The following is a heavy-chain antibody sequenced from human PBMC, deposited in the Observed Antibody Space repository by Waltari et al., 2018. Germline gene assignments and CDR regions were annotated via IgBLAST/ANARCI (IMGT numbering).Heavy chain of an antibody. Sequence: QVQLVQSGAEVKKPGSSVQVSCKASGGTFSSNVISRVRQAPGQGLEWMGGLTPTFGTTNYAQKFQGRVTITADESTSTAYMELSSLRSDDSAVYYCARGGAGSIVVLEPAAGFHPFDIWGQGTLVTVSS. D-gene: IGHD2-2*01. J-gene: IGHJ3*02. CDR3: ARGGAGSIVVLEPAAGFHPFDI. CDR2: LTPTFGTT. V-gene: IGHV1-69*01. CDR1: GGTFSSNV.